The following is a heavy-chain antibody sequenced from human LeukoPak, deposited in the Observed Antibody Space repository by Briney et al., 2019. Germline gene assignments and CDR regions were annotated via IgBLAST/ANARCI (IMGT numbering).Heavy chain of an antibody. CDR1: VGSISSYY. D-gene: IGHD5-24*01. Sequence: SETLSLTCTVSVGSISSYYWSCIRQPPGKGLVWIGYIYYSGSTNYNPSLKSRVTISVDTSKNQFSLKLSSVTAADTAVYYCARHSHDGHFDYWGQGTLVTVSS. CDR2: IYYSGST. V-gene: IGHV4-59*08. CDR3: ARHSHDGHFDY. J-gene: IGHJ4*02.